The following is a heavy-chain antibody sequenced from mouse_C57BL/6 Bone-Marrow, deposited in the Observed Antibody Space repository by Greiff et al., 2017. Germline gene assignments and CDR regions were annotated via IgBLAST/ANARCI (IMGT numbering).Heavy chain of an antibody. CDR3: AREGAWTTVVFDY. J-gene: IGHJ2*01. CDR2: IDPSDSYT. Sequence: QVQLQQSGAELVKPGASVKLSCKASGYTFTSYWMQWVKQRPGQGLEWIGEIDPSDSYTNYNQKFKGKATLTVDTSSSTAYTQLSSLTSEDSAVYYCAREGAWTTVVFDYWGQGTTLTVSS. CDR1: GYTFTSYW. V-gene: IGHV1-50*01. D-gene: IGHD1-1*01.